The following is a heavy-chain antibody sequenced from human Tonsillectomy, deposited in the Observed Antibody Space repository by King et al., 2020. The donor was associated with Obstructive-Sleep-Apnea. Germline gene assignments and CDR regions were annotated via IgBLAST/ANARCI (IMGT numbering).Heavy chain of an antibody. V-gene: IGHV4-39*07. J-gene: IGHJ4*02. Sequence: QLQESGPGLVKPSETLSLTCTVSGDSFTSHGHYWAWIRQPPGKGLEWLGHIYYSGSTFYNPSVQSQVTISLHMSKVQFSLRLKSVTAADTAVYHCARGTSNSDWHFYFDSWGQGALVTVSS. CDR2: IYYSGST. D-gene: IGHD2-21*02. CDR3: ARGTSNSDWHFYFDS. CDR1: GDSFTSHGHY.